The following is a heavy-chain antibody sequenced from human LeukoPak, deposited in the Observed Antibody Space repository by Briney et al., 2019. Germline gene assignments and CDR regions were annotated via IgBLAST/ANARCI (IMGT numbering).Heavy chain of an antibody. Sequence: GGSLRLSYAASGFTFSSYAMSWVRQAPGKGLEWVSVFLGNGDNTYCADSVKGRFASSRDNFKNSLYLQMNSLRAEDTAIYYCAKGGEQQLVRNYFDCWGRGTLVTVSS. CDR2: FLGNGDNT. D-gene: IGHD6-13*01. CDR1: GFTFSSYA. CDR3: AKGGEQQLVRNYFDC. J-gene: IGHJ4*02. V-gene: IGHV3-23*01.